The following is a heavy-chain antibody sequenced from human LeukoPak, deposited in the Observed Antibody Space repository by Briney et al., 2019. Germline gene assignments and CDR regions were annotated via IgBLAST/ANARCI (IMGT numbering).Heavy chain of an antibody. D-gene: IGHD5-12*01. CDR3: ARDGDKWLRLNCFDY. J-gene: IGHJ4*02. V-gene: IGHV3-30-3*01. CDR2: ISYDGSNK. CDR1: GFTFSSYA. Sequence: GGSLRLSCAASGFTFSSYAMHWVRQAPGKGLEWVAVISYDGSNKYYADSVKGRFTISRDNSKNTLYLQMNSLRAEDTAVYYCARDGDKWLRLNCFDYWGQGTLVTVSS.